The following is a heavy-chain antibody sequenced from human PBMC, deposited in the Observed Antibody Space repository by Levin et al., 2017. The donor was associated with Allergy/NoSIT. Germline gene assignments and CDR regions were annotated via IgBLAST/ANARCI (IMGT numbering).Heavy chain of an antibody. CDR1: GGSISSSSYY. J-gene: IGHJ4*02. V-gene: IGHV4-39*01. CDR3: ARTDIVVVGGGFD. Sequence: PSETLSLTCTVSGGSISSSSYYWGWIRQPPGKGLEWIGSIYYSGRTYYNPSLKSRVTISVDTSKNQFSLKLSSVTAADTAVYYCARTDIVVVGGGFDWGQGTLVTVSS. CDR2: IYYSGRT. D-gene: IGHD2-15*01.